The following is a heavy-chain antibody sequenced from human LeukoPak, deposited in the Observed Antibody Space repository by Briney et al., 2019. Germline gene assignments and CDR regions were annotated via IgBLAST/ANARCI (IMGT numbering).Heavy chain of an antibody. Sequence: GGSLRLSCAASGFTFSSYAMHWVRQAPGKGLEWVAVISYDGSNKYYADSVKGRFTISRDNSKNTLYLRMNSLRAEDTAVYYCAKGSMGGYSAGISMTVVRPGIDYWGQGTLVTVSS. CDR3: AKGSMGGYSAGISMTVVRPGIDY. CDR1: GFTFSSYA. D-gene: IGHD3-22*01. J-gene: IGHJ4*02. V-gene: IGHV3-30*04. CDR2: ISYDGSNK.